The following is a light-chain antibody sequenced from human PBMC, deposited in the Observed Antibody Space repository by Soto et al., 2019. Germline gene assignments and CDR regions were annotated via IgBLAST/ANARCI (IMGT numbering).Light chain of an antibody. CDR3: QHRAILPVS. CDR1: QSVSSN. J-gene: IGKJ5*01. Sequence: ETLMSQSPATLSVSPGESATLSCRASQSVSSNLAWYQQKPGQAPRLLIYGASTRATGIPARFSGSGSGTDFTLTITSLEPEDFTVYYCQHRAILPVSFAQVTRLAI. V-gene: IGKV3-15*01. CDR2: GAS.